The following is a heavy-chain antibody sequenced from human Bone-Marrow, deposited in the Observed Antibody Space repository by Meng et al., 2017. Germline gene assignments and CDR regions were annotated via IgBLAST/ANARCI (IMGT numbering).Heavy chain of an antibody. D-gene: IGHD2-15*01. V-gene: IGHV1-2*02. CDR3: AREGGPDKWFDP. J-gene: IGHJ5*02. Sequence: GQQGQSGEEVKKPVASGTVVCKASGATITGYYIHWVRRAPGQGLEWMGWLNPNGGGTYYAQQFQGRVTMTRDTSINTAYLELSRLTSADTAVYYCAREGGPDKWFDPWGQGTLVTVSS. CDR2: LNPNGGGT. CDR1: GATITGYY.